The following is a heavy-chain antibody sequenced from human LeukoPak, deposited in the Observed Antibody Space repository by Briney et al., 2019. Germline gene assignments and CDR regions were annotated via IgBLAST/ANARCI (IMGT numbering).Heavy chain of an antibody. J-gene: IGHJ4*02. CDR2: INPSGGST. CDR3: ARDLGYCTNGVCYDLYY. D-gene: IGHD2-8*01. V-gene: IGHV1-46*01. CDR1: GYTFTSYY. Sequence: ASVKVSYKASGYTFTSYYMHWVRQAPGQGLEWMGIINPSGGSTSYAQKFQGRVTMTRDTSTSTVYMELSSLRSEDTAVYYCARDLGYCTNGVCYDLYYWGQGTLVTVSS.